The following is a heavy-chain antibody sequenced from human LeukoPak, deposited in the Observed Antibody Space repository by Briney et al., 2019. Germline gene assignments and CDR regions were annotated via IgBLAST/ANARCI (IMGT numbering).Heavy chain of an antibody. D-gene: IGHD1-26*01. V-gene: IGHV3-23*01. J-gene: IGHJ6*02. Sequence: GGSLRLSCAASGFTFSSYAMNWVRQAPGKGLEWVSAISGSGGSTYYADSVKGRFTISRDNSKNTLYLQMNSLRAEDTAVYYCAKDPTGIVGAIPNNYGMDVWGQGTTVTVSS. CDR1: GFTFSSYA. CDR3: AKDPTGIVGAIPNNYGMDV. CDR2: ISGSGGST.